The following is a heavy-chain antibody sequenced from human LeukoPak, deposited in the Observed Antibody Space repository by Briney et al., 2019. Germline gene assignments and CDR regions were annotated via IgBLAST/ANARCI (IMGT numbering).Heavy chain of an antibody. Sequence: SETLSLTCTVSGGPISSGVYYWSWMRQHPGKGLEWIGYIYYSGSTYHNPSLKSRVTISVDTSKNQFSLKLSSVTAADTAVYYCARDATFVSTSYYYYYGMDVWGKGTTVTVSS. CDR1: GGPISSGVYY. D-gene: IGHD2-2*01. CDR3: ARDATFVSTSYYYYYGMDV. V-gene: IGHV4-31*03. CDR2: IYYSGST. J-gene: IGHJ6*04.